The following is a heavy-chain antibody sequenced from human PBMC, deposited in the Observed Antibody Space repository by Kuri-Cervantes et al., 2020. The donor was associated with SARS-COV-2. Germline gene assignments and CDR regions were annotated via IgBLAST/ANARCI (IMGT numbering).Heavy chain of an antibody. CDR3: AKARPSGGY. D-gene: IGHD4-23*01. CDR1: GFTFSAYA. CDR2: ISDSGINT. Sequence: GEALKISCAASGFTFSAYAMSWVRQAPGRGLEWVSGISDSGINTYYPDSVRGRFTISRDKSKNMLYLQMHSLRVEDTAVYYCAKARPSGGYWGQGTLVTVSS. V-gene: IGHV3-23*01. J-gene: IGHJ4*02.